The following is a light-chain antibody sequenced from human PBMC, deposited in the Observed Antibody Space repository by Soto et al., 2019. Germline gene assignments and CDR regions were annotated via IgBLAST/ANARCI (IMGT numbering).Light chain of an antibody. V-gene: IGLV2-14*01. CDR1: SSDVGGYNF. J-gene: IGLJ1*01. CDR3: SSYTTSSTYV. CDR2: EVS. Sequence: QSVLTQPASVSGSPGQSITISCSGTSSDVGGYNFVSWYQQHPGKAPKLMIYEVSNRPSGVSSRFSGSKSGNTASLTTSGLQAEDEADYSCSSYTTSSTYVFGTGTKVTVL.